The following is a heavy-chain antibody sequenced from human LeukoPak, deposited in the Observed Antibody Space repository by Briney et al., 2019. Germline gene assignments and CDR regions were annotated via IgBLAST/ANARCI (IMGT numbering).Heavy chain of an antibody. J-gene: IGHJ6*02. Sequence: GGSLRLSCAASGFTFSNYGVHWVRQTPGKGLEWVAIIWSDGSQKYYDDSVQGRFTISRDNSKNTVSLQMDGLRTEDTAVYYCARALFSRSFFGMDVWGQGTTVAVSS. D-gene: IGHD2/OR15-2a*01. CDR2: IWSDGSQK. CDR3: ARALFSRSFFGMDV. CDR1: GFTFSNYG. V-gene: IGHV3-33*01.